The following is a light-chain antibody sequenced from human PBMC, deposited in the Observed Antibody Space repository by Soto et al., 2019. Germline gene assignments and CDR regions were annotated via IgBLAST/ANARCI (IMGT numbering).Light chain of an antibody. CDR1: TSDVGGYDY. J-gene: IGLJ1*01. Sequence: QSVLTQPRSVSGSPGQSVTISCTGTTSDVGGYDYVSWYQRHPGKAPKLIIYDVTQRPSGIPDRFSGSKSGTSASLAITGLQAEDEADYYCQSYDSSLSSRGVFGTGTKVTVL. CDR2: DVT. CDR3: QSYDSSLSSRGV. V-gene: IGLV2-11*01.